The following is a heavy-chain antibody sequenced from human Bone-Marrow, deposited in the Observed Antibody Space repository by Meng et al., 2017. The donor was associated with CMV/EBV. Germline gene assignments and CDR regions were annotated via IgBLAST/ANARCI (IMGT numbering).Heavy chain of an antibody. CDR3: ANLAIPSSSSHAPRPFDY. J-gene: IGHJ4*02. V-gene: IGHV3-23*01. CDR1: GFTFRSYA. Sequence: GESLKISCSASGFTFRSYAMSWVRQAPGKGLEWVSTIRGTGDYTYNADSVKGRFSISRDNSKNTLYLEMNSLRADDTAVYYCANLAIPSSSSHAPRPFDYWGQGTLVTVSS. CDR2: IRGTGDYT. D-gene: IGHD6-6*01.